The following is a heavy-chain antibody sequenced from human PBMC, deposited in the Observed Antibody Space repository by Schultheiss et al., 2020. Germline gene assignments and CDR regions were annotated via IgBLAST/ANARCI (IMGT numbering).Heavy chain of an antibody. CDR2: IYYSGST. CDR3: ARCKARYCSGGSCYSYYYYYGMDV. J-gene: IGHJ6*04. CDR1: GGSISSSSYY. D-gene: IGHD2-15*01. V-gene: IGHV4-39*07. Sequence: SETLSLTCAVSGGSISSSSYYWGWIRQPPGKGLEWIGSIYYSGSTNYNPSLKSRVTISVDTSKNQFSLKLSSVTAADTAVYYCARCKARYCSGGSCYSYYYYYGMDVWGKGTTVTVSS.